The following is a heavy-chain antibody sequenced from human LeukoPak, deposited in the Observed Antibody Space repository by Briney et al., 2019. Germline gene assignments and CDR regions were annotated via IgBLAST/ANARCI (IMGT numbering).Heavy chain of an antibody. CDR3: ARSRYTSGRGAFDY. J-gene: IGHJ4*02. CDR2: ITGSDVST. Sequence: PGGSLRLSCAASGFTFSNYGMSWVRQAPGKGLEWVSTITGSDVSTYYADSVKGRFAISRDNSKNTLYLQMNSLRAEDTAVYYCARSRYTSGRGAFDYWGQGTLVTVSS. D-gene: IGHD6-19*01. CDR1: GFTFSNYG. V-gene: IGHV3-23*01.